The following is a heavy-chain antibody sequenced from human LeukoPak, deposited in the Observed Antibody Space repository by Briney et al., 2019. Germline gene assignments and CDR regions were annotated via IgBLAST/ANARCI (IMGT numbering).Heavy chain of an antibody. CDR3: AKHISDYGDLYEY. Sequence: GGSLRLSCAASGFTFDDYGMSWVRQAPGKGLEWVSGITGSGGSTYYADSVRGRFSISRDNSKNTLYLQMNSLRAEDTAVYYCAKHISDYGDLYEYWGQGTLVTVSS. CDR1: GFTFDDYG. V-gene: IGHV3-23*01. J-gene: IGHJ4*02. CDR2: ITGSGGST. D-gene: IGHD4-17*01.